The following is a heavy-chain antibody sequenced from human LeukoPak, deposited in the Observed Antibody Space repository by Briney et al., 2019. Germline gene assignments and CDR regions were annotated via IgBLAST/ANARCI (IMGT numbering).Heavy chain of an antibody. D-gene: IGHD3-22*01. CDR2: ISYDGSNK. J-gene: IGHJ3*02. CDR3: AREPMIVADPGAFDI. CDR1: GFTFSSYA. Sequence: GGSLRLSCAASGFTFSSYAMHWVRQAPGKGLEWVAVISYDGSNKYYADSVKGRFTISRDNSKNTLYLQMNSLRAEDTAVYYCAREPMIVADPGAFDIWGQGTMVTVSS. V-gene: IGHV3-30-3*01.